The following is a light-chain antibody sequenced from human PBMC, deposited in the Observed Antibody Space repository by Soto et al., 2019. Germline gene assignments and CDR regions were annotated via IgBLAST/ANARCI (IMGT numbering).Light chain of an antibody. V-gene: IGLV3-21*02. Sequence: SSELTQPPSVSVAPGQTATFTCGGDKIGTKSVHWHQQKPGQAPVLVVYGDNDRPSGIPERFSGSKSGNTVTLTISRVEAGDEADYYCQVWDRTTDFVVFGGGTKLTVL. CDR3: QVWDRTTDFVV. J-gene: IGLJ2*01. CDR2: GDN. CDR1: KIGTKS.